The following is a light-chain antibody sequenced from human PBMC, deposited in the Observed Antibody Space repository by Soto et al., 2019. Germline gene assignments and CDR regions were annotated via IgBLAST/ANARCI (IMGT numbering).Light chain of an antibody. CDR2: GAS. CDR3: QQYNNWPIT. Sequence: EIVMTQSPATLSVSPGERATISCRASQSVSSNLAWYQQKPGQAPRLLIYGASTRATGIPARFSGSGSGTEFTLTISSLQSEDFAVYYFQQYNNWPITFGQGTRLEIK. V-gene: IGKV3-15*01. CDR1: QSVSSN. J-gene: IGKJ5*01.